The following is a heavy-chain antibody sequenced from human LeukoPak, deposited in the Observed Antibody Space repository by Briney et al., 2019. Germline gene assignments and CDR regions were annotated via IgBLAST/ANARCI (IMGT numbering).Heavy chain of an antibody. J-gene: IGHJ4*02. CDR2: INPNNGDT. Sequence: RASVKVSCKTSGYTFTGNFMHWVRQAPGRGPEWMGWINPNNGDTNYAQKFQGRVTMTRVTSITTAYMELSSLRSDDTAVYYCARTRGTHISMAYLDYWGQGSLVTVSS. V-gene: IGHV1-2*02. CDR1: GYTFTGNF. CDR3: ARTRGTHISMAYLDY. D-gene: IGHD2/OR15-2a*01.